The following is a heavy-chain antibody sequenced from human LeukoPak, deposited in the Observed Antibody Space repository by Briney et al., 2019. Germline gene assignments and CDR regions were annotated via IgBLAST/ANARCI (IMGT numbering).Heavy chain of an antibody. CDR2: IYHSGST. V-gene: IGHV4-30-2*01. D-gene: IGHD4-11*01. CDR3: ARGGITTLGY. CDR1: GGSISSGGYY. J-gene: IGHJ4*02. Sequence: SETLSLTCTVSGGSISSGGYYWSWIRQPPGKGLEWIGYIYHSGSTYYNSSLKSRVTISVDRSKNQFSLKLSSVTAADTAVYYCARGGITTLGYWGQGTLVTVSS.